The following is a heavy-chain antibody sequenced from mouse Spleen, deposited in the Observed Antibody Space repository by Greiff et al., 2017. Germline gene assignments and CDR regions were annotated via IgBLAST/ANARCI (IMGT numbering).Heavy chain of an antibody. J-gene: IGHJ3*01. CDR3: ARLG. D-gene: IGHD4-1*01. CDR1: GFTFSSYA. CDR2: ISSGGSYT. Sequence: EVMLVESGGGLVKPGGSLKLSCAASGFTFSSYAMSWVRQTPEKRLEWVATISSGGSYTYYPDSVKGRFTISRDNAKNTLYLQMSSLRSEDTAMYYCARLGWGQGTLVTVSA. V-gene: IGHV5-9-1*01.